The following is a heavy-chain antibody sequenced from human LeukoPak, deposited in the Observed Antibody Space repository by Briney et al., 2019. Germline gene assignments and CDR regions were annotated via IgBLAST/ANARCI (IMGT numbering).Heavy chain of an antibody. V-gene: IGHV3-7*01. CDR3: APYSSSQGSLDY. D-gene: IGHD6-6*01. CDR1: GFMFSDYW. J-gene: IGHJ4*02. Sequence: SGGSLRLSCAASGFMFSDYWMTWVRQAPGKGLERVANIKEDGTEKYYVDSVKGRFTISRDNAKNSLYLQMNSLRAEDTAVYYCAPYSSSQGSLDYWGQGTLVTVSS. CDR2: IKEDGTEK.